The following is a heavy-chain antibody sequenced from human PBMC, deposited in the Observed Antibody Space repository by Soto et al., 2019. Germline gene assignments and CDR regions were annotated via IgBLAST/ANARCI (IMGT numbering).Heavy chain of an antibody. CDR2: ISYDGSNK. J-gene: IGHJ6*02. Sequence: GGSLRLSCAASGFTFSSYGMHWFRQAPGKGLEWVAVISYDGSNKYYADSVKGRFTISRDNSKNTLYLQMNSLRAEDTAVYYCAKDRVRAKSEYYYYYGMEGWGQGQTVT. V-gene: IGHV3-30*18. CDR1: GFTFSSYG. CDR3: AKDRVRAKSEYYYYYGMEG. D-gene: IGHD6-6*01.